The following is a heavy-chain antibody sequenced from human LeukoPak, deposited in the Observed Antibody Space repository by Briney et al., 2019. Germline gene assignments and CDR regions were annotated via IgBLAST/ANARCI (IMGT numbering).Heavy chain of an antibody. V-gene: IGHV1-69*13. CDR1: GGTFSSYA. Sequence: SSVKVSCKASGGTFSSYAISWVRQAPGHGLEWMGGIIPIFGTANYAQKFHGRVTITADESTSTAYMELSSLRSEDTAVYYCATLEGILGYCSGGSCYDNWFDPWGQGTLVTVSS. J-gene: IGHJ5*02. CDR2: IIPIFGTA. CDR3: ATLEGILGYCSGGSCYDNWFDP. D-gene: IGHD2-15*01.